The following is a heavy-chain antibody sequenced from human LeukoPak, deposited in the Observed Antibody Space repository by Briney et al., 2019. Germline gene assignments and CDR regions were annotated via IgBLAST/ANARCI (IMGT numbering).Heavy chain of an antibody. J-gene: IGHJ4*02. D-gene: IGHD4-23*01. Sequence: GGSLRLSCAVSGFTFSSYWMHWVRQAPGKGLVWVSRIDRDGSRINYADSVKGRFTISRDNGKNTLFLQMNSLRAEDAAVYYCVRGNDYGGPHYWGQGTPVTVSS. CDR2: IDRDGSRI. CDR1: GFTFSSYW. V-gene: IGHV3-74*01. CDR3: VRGNDYGGPHY.